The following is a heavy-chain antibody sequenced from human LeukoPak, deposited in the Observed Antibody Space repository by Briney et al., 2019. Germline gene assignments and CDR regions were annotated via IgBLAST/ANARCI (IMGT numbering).Heavy chain of an antibody. CDR3: ARSRYSSSWYGYFQH. D-gene: IGHD6-13*01. V-gene: IGHV4-34*01. J-gene: IGHJ1*01. CDR1: GGSFSGYY. CDR2: INHSGST. Sequence: SETLSLTCAVYGGSFSGYYWSWIRQPPGRGLEWIGEINHSGSTNYNPSLKSRVTISVDTSKNQFSLKLSSVTAADTAVYYCARSRYSSSWYGYFQHWGQGTLVTVSS.